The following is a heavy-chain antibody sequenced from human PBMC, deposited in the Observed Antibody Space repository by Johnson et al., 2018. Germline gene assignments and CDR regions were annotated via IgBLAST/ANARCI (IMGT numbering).Heavy chain of an antibody. D-gene: IGHD4-11*01. CDR3: AKGGTVTTWNFQR. V-gene: IGHV4-59*01. J-gene: IGHJ1*01. CDR2: IYYSGST. CDR1: GGSISSYY. Sequence: QVQLQESGPGLVKPSETLSLTCTVSGGSISSYYWSWIRQPPGKGLEWIGYIYYSGSTNYNPSLKSRVTISVDTSKNQFSLKLSSVPAADTGVYYCAKGGTVTTWNFQRWGEGTLVTVSS.